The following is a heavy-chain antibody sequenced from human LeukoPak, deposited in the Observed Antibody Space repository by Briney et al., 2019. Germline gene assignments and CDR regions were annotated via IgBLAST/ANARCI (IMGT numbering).Heavy chain of an antibody. CDR2: ISSSSSTI. D-gene: IGHD5-18*01. CDR1: GFTFSDYS. CDR3: ARDRPHSF. V-gene: IGHV3-48*04. J-gene: IGHJ4*02. Sequence: GGSLRLSCAASGFTFSDYSMNWVRQAPGKGLEWVSYISSSSSTIYYADSVKGRFTISRDNAKNSLYLHMNSLRAEDTALYFCARDRPHSFWGQGTLVTVSS.